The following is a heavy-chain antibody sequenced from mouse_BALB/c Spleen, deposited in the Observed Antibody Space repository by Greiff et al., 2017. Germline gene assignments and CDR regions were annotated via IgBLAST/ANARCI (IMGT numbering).Heavy chain of an antibody. CDR1: GYTFTDYV. CDR2: IYPGSGST. J-gene: IGHJ3*01. Sequence: VQLQQSGPELVKPGASVKMSCKASGYTFTDYVISWVKQRTGQGLEWIGEIYPGSGSTYYNEKFKGKATLTADKSSNTAYMQLSSLTSEDSAVYFCARLGAWFAYWGQGTLVTVSA. CDR3: ARLGAWFAY. V-gene: IGHV1-77*01. D-gene: IGHD4-1*01.